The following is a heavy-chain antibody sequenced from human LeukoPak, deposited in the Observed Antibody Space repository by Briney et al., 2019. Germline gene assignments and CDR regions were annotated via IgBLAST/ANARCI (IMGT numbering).Heavy chain of an antibody. CDR3: ARELGYGPSDAFDI. J-gene: IGHJ3*02. D-gene: IGHD5-18*01. CDR1: GDSVSINSAA. Sequence: ASQTLSLTRAISGDSVSINSAAWNWIRQSPSRGLEWLGRTYYRSKWYNDYAVSVKSRITINPDTSKNQFSLQLNSVTPEDTAVYYCARELGYGPSDAFDIWGQGTMVTVSS. V-gene: IGHV6-1*01. CDR2: TYYRSKWYN.